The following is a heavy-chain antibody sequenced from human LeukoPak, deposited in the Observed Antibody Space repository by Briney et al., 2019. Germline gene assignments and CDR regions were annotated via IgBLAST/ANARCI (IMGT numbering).Heavy chain of an antibody. CDR3: ARQSSSGSGVY. Sequence: GESLKISCKGSGYSFPTYWIGWVRQMPGKGLEWMGIIYPGDSNIRYSPSFQGQVTISADKSINTAYLHWSSLKASDTGMYFCARQSSSGSGVYWGQGTLVTVSS. V-gene: IGHV5-51*01. CDR1: GYSFPTYW. CDR2: IYPGDSNI. D-gene: IGHD3-22*01. J-gene: IGHJ4*02.